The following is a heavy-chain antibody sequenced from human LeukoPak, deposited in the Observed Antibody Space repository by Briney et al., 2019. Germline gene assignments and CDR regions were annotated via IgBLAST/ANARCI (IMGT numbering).Heavy chain of an antibody. CDR1: GGTFSSYA. J-gene: IGHJ5*02. V-gene: IGHV1-69*04. Sequence: SVKVSCKASGGTFSSYAISWVRQAPGQGLEWMGRIIPILGIANYAQKFQGRVTITADQSTSTAYMELSSLRSEDTAVYYCARDPYSSGWYIPRYDPWGQGTLVTVSS. D-gene: IGHD6-19*01. CDR2: IIPILGIA. CDR3: ARDPYSSGWYIPRYDP.